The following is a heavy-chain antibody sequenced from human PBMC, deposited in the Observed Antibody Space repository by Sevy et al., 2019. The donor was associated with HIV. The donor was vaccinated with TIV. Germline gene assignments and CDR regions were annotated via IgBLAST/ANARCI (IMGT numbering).Heavy chain of an antibody. V-gene: IGHV3-23*01. J-gene: IGHJ1*01. CDR2: IGRSGSSS. Sequence: GGSLRLSCVASGFNFTASAMSWVRQSPGKGLEWVSTIGRSGSSSYYAHSLKGRFTISRDNSKRTLYLQMNSLTADDTAVYFCAKPESLNLWFAYWGQGILVTVSS. CDR1: GFNFTASA. CDR3: AKPESLNLWFAY. D-gene: IGHD3-10*01.